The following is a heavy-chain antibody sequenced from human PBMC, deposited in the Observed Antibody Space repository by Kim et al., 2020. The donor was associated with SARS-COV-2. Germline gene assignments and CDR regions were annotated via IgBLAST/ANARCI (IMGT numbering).Heavy chain of an antibody. J-gene: IGHJ6*03. CDR2: INHSGGT. CDR3: AGGYIAVVPAPILGLGPIYYNFYLDV. V-gene: IGHV4-34*01. Sequence: SETLSLTCAVYGGSFSGYSWNWIRQPPGKGLEWIGEINHSGGTNYSPSLKSRLTVSVDTSNNLFSLRLRSVTAADTAVYFCAGGYIAVVPAPILGLGPIYYNFYLDVWGKGTTVTVSS. CDR1: GGSFSGYS. D-gene: IGHD2-2*01.